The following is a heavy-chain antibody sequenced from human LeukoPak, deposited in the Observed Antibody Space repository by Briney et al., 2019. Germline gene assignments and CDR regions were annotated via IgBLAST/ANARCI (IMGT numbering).Heavy chain of an antibody. CDR1: GFTFSNYA. D-gene: IGHD2-21*02. V-gene: IGHV3-21*01. CDR2: ISSSSSYI. CDR3: ARDLKDVVVVVTAVDY. Sequence: PGGSLRLSCAASGFTFSNYAMHWVRQAPGKGLEWVSFISSSSSYIYYADSVKGRFTISRDNAKNSLYLQMNSLRPEDTAVYYCARDLKDVVVVVTAVDYWGQGTLVTVSS. J-gene: IGHJ4*02.